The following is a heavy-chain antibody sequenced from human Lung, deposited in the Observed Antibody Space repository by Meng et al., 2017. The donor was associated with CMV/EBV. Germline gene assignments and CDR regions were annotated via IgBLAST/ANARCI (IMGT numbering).Heavy chain of an antibody. V-gene: IGHV1-69-2*01. D-gene: IGHD5-24*01. CDR3: AACAKHVEFDF. CDR2: VDPTDGET. J-gene: IGHJ4*02. Sequence: SCKAFEYTFTGYDVHWLRQAPGRGLEWMGIVDPTDGETIHTEQFHSSVNVSADTSTVTAYFYLGRQRSEDPAVYYCAACAKHVEFDFWGQGTLVTVSS. CDR1: EYTFTGYD.